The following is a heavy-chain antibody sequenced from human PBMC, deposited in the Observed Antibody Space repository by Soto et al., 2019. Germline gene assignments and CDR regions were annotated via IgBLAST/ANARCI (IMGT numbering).Heavy chain of an antibody. CDR2: INDSGST. Sequence: SETLSLTCAVYGGSFSYYSWTWIRQAPGEGLEWIGEINDSGSTNYTPSLERRVTISRDTSKNRFSLKLSSVTAADTAVYYCARGSHKLHSYDSSGFYHYVDYWGQGSLVTVSS. CDR1: GGSFSYYS. J-gene: IGHJ4*02. CDR3: ARGSHKLHSYDSSGFYHYVDY. V-gene: IGHV4-34*01. D-gene: IGHD3-22*01.